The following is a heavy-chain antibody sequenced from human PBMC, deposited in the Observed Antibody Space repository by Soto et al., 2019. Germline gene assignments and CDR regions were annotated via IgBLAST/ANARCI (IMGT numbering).Heavy chain of an antibody. CDR3: ARGITGTFTGFYYYYMDV. J-gene: IGHJ6*03. D-gene: IGHD1-7*01. Sequence: ASVKVSCKASGYTFTSYGISWVRQAPGQGLEWMGWISAYNGNTNYAQKLQGRVTMTTDTSTSTVYMELRSLRSDDTAVYYCARGITGTFTGFYYYYMDVWGKGTTVTVSS. CDR2: ISAYNGNT. CDR1: GYTFTSYG. V-gene: IGHV1-18*01.